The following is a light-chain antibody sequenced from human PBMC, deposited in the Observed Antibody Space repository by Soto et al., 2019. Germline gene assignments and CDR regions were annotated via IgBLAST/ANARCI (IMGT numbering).Light chain of an antibody. Sequence: DIVMTQSPLSLPVTPGEPASISCRSSQSLLHSNGYNYLDWYLQKPGQSPQLLIYLGSNRASGVPDRLSGSGSGTDFTLKISRVEAEDVGVYYCMQALQTPITFGHGTRLEIK. CDR1: QSLLHSNGYNY. V-gene: IGKV2-28*01. J-gene: IGKJ5*01. CDR3: MQALQTPIT. CDR2: LGS.